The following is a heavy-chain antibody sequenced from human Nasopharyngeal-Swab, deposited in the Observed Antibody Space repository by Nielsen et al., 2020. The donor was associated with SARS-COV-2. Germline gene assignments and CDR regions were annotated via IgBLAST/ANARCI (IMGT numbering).Heavy chain of an antibody. CDR3: AKEEGPGYSSSWAYYYYGMDV. CDR2: IYSGGSST. J-gene: IGHJ6*02. V-gene: IGHV3-23*03. D-gene: IGHD6-6*01. Sequence: GGSLRLSCAASGFTFSSYAMSWVRQAPGKGLEWVSVIYSGGSSTYYADSVKGRFTISRDNSKNTLYLQMNSLRAEDTAVYYCAKEEGPGYSSSWAYYYYGMDVWGQGTTVTVSS. CDR1: GFTFSSYA.